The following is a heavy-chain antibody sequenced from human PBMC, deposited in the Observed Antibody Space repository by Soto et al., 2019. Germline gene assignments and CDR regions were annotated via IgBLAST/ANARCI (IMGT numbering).Heavy chain of an antibody. CDR3: ARGWELRYFDWLLVDTNWFDL. Sequence: ASVKVSCKASGYTFTSYDINWVRQATGQGLEWMGWMNPNSGNTGYAQKFQGRVTMTRNTSISTAYMELSSLRSEDTAVYYCARGWELRYFDWLLVDTNWFDLWAQGNLVTVSS. CDR1: GYTFTSYD. V-gene: IGHV1-8*01. CDR2: MNPNSGNT. D-gene: IGHD3-9*01. J-gene: IGHJ5*02.